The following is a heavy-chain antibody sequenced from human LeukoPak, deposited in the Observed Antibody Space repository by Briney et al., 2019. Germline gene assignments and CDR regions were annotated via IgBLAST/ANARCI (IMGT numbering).Heavy chain of an antibody. J-gene: IGHJ6*02. CDR3: AKDISGVEMATIVYYYGMDV. CDR2: ISGDGGST. D-gene: IGHD5-24*01. CDR1: GFTFDDYA. Sequence: GGSLRLSCAASGFTFDDYAMHWVRQAPGKGLEWVSLISGDGGSTYYADSVKGRFTISRDNSKNSLYLQMNSLRTEDTALYYCAKDISGVEMATIVYYYGMDVWGQGTTVTVSS. V-gene: IGHV3-43*02.